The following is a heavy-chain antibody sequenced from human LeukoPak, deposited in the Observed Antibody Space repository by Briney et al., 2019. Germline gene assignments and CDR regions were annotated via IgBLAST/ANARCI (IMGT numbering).Heavy chain of an antibody. CDR3: ARVFHPYYYDSRGYKVVSDYYYYYMDV. D-gene: IGHD3-22*01. Sequence: ASVKVSCKASGYTFTGYYMHWVRQAPGQGLEWMGWINPNSGGTNYARKFQGGVTMTRDTSISTAYMELSRLRSEDTAVYFCARVFHPYYYDSRGYKVVSDYYYYYMDVWGKGTTVTVSS. CDR2: INPNSGGT. CDR1: GYTFTGYY. V-gene: IGHV1-2*02. J-gene: IGHJ6*03.